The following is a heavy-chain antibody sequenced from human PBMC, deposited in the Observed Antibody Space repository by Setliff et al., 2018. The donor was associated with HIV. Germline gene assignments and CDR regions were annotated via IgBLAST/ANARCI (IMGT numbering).Heavy chain of an antibody. J-gene: IGHJ3*02. V-gene: IGHV4-38-2*02. D-gene: IGHD4-17*01. CDR2: IYHNGNT. CDR1: SYSISSGYF. Sequence: PSETLSLTCTVSSYSISSGYFWGWIRQPPGKGLEWIGTIYHNGNTYYNPSLKSRVTISVDTSKNQFSLKLSSVTAADTAVYYCARHSLGNIGDYIRIGAIDIWGQGTMVTVSS. CDR3: ARHSLGNIGDYIRIGAIDI.